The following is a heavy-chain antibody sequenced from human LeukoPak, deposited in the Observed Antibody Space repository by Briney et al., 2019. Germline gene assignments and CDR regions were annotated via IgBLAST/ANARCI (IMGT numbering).Heavy chain of an antibody. Sequence: GGSLRLSCAASGFTFSSYWMHWVRQAPGKGLVWVSRINSDGSSTSYADSVKGRFTISRDNAKNSLYLQMNSLRAEDTASYYCARDMVQYYYYMDVWGKGTTVTVSS. V-gene: IGHV3-74*01. CDR2: INSDGSST. CDR1: GFTFSSYW. J-gene: IGHJ6*03. CDR3: ARDMVQYYYYMDV. D-gene: IGHD3-10*01.